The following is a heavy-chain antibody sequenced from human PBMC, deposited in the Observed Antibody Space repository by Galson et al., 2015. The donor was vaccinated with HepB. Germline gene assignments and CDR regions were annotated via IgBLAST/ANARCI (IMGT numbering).Heavy chain of an antibody. CDR3: ARGIAHYYGMDV. CDR1: GGSFSGYY. V-gene: IGHV4-34*01. CDR2: INHSGST. D-gene: IGHD6-13*01. Sequence: SETLSLTCAVYGGSFSGYYWSWIRQPPGKGLEWIGEINHSGSTNYNPSLKSRVTISVDTSKNQFSLKLSSVTAADTAVYYCARGIAHYYGMDVWGQGTTVTVSS. J-gene: IGHJ6*02.